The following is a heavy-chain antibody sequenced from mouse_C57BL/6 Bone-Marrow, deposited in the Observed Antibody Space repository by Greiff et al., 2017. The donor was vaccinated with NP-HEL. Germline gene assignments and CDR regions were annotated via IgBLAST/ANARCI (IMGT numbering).Heavy chain of an antibody. J-gene: IGHJ2*01. CDR3: ARATVLRDLDY. Sequence: QVQLKESGPGLVQPSQSLSITCTVSGFSLTSYGVHWVRQSPGKGLERLGVIWSGGSADYNAAFLSRPSIRKDNSKSQVFFKMNRLQSDDTALYYGARATVLRDLDYWGQGTTLTVSS. CDR1: GFSLTSYG. V-gene: IGHV2-2*01. D-gene: IGHD1-1*01. CDR2: IWSGGSA.